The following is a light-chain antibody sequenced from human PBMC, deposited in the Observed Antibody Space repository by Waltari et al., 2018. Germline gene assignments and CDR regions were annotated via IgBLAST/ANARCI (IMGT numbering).Light chain of an antibody. CDR3: QETYSSPPST. CDR2: SAS. V-gene: IGKV1-39*01. CDR1: QSIRNY. Sequence: DIQVTQSPSSLPAPVGDRVPITCRASQSIRNYLNWYQHQPGKAPKLLIYSASSLQSGVPSRFSGSGSGTDFTLTITSLQPEDFATYYCQETYSSPPSTFGPGTKVESK. J-gene: IGKJ1*01.